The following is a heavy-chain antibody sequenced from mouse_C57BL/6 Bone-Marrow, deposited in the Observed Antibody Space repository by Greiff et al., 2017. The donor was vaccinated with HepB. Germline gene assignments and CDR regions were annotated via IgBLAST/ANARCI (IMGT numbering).Heavy chain of an antibody. J-gene: IGHJ1*03. CDR1: GFNIKDDY. Sequence: EVQLQQSEAELVRPGASVKLSCTASGFNIKDDYMHWVKQRPEQGLEWIGWIDPENGDTEYASKFQGKATITADTSSNTAYLQLSSLTSEDTAVYYCYYYGSSYDWYFDVWGTGTTVTVSS. CDR2: IDPENGDT. V-gene: IGHV14-4*01. CDR3: YYYGSSYDWYFDV. D-gene: IGHD1-1*01.